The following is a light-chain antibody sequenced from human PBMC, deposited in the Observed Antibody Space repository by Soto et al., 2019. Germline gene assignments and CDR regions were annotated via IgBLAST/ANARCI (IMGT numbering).Light chain of an antibody. CDR1: SSDVGGYDF. Sequence: QSVLTQPASVSGSPGQSITISCTGSSSDVGGYDFVSWYQYHPGKAPRLMIFDVSNRPSAVSNRFSGSKSGNTASLTISGLQAEDEGDYYCASYTSRSTLVFGTGTKLTVL. CDR3: ASYTSRSTLV. J-gene: IGLJ1*01. V-gene: IGLV2-14*03. CDR2: DVS.